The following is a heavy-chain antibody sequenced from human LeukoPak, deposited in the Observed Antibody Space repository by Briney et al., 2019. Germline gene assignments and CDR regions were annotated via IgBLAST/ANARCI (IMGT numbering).Heavy chain of an antibody. CDR2: IIPIFGTA. V-gene: IGHV1-69*05. J-gene: IGHJ3*02. CDR3: ARDTRAARPANDAFDI. Sequence: GASVKVSCKASGYTFTSYDINWVRQAPGQGLEWMGGIIPIFGTANYAQKFQGRVTITTDESTSTAYMELSSLRSEDTAVYYCARDTRAARPANDAFDIWGQGTMVTVSS. CDR1: GYTFTSYD. D-gene: IGHD6-6*01.